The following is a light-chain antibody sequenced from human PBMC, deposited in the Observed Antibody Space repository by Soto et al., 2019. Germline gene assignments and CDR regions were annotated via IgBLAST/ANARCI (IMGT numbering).Light chain of an antibody. CDR2: GAS. V-gene: IGKV3-20*01. J-gene: IGKJ4*01. Sequence: ESVWRRSPGRLSLYTGERATLSCRASQSVSSSYLAWYQQKPGQAPRLLIYGASSRATGIPDRFSGSGSGTDFTLTMCRLEPEAFAAYYCDQRSGSAWTIGVGTKVDIK. CDR3: DQRSGSAWT. CDR1: QSVSSSY.